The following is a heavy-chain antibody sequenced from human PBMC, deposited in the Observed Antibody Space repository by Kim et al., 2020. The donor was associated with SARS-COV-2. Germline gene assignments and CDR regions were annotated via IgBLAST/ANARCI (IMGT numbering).Heavy chain of an antibody. CDR2: IYSSGST. J-gene: IGHJ3*02. CDR3: ARDANTTPLLWFGELFPDAFDI. CDR1: GGSVSSGSYY. D-gene: IGHD3-10*01. V-gene: IGHV4-61*01. Sequence: SETLSLTCTVSGGSVSSGSYYWSWIRQPPGKGLEWIGYIYSSGSTNYNPSLKSRVTISVDTSKNQFSLKLSSVTAADTPVYYCARDANTTPLLWFGELFPDAFDIWGQVTMVTVSS.